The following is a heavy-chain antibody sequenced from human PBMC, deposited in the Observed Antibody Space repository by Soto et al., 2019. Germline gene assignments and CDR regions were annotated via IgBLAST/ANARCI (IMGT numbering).Heavy chain of an antibody. J-gene: IGHJ4*02. V-gene: IGHV3-30*18. CDR2: ISYDGSNK. CDR3: AKDSESSLAY. CDR1: GFTFSSYG. Sequence: PGGSLRLSCAASGFTFSSYGMPWARQAPGKGLEWVAVISYDGSNKYYADSVKGRFTISRDNSKNTLYLQMNSLRAEDTAVYYCAKDSESSLAYWGQGTLVTVSS.